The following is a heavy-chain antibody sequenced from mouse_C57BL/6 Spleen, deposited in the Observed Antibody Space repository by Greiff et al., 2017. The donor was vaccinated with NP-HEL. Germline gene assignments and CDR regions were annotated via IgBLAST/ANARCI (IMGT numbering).Heavy chain of an antibody. V-gene: IGHV1-62-2*01. CDR1: GYTFTEYT. CDR2: FYPGSGSI. D-gene: IGHD2-10*02. Sequence: QVQLQQSGAELVKPGASVKLSCKASGYTFTEYTIHWVKQRSGQGLEWIGWFYPGSGSIKYNEKFKDKATLTADKSSSTVYMELSRLTSEDSAVYFCARHEDRRYGNYGYYFDYWGQGTTLTVTS. CDR3: ARHEDRRYGNYGYYFDY. J-gene: IGHJ2*01.